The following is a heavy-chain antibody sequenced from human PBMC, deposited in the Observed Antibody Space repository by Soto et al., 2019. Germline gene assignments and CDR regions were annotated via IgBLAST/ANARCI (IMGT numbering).Heavy chain of an antibody. V-gene: IGHV1-46*01. CDR2: INPTSGST. J-gene: IGHJ4*02. D-gene: IGHD6-13*01. CDR1: GYTFTNYY. CDR3: ARDLAAGDH. Sequence: QVQLVQSGAEVKKPGASVKVSCKASGYTFTNYYIHWVRQAPGQGLEWMGIINPTSGSTNYAQKFQGRVTLTYDTSTTTAYMELSVLRSEDMDVLNCARDLAAGDHWGQGTLVTVSS.